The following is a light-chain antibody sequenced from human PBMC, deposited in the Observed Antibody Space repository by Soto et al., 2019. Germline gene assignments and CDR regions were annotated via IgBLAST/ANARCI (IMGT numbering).Light chain of an antibody. CDR1: SSDIGAYNY. CDR3: SSYTTGTHYV. V-gene: IGLV2-14*01. J-gene: IGLJ1*01. CDR2: EVT. Sequence: QSAPRHPASACPSRGDSISICCTGTSSDIGAYNYVSWYQQHPGKAPKLMIYEVTNRPSGVSNRFSGSKSGNTASLTISGLQAEEEADYYCSSYTTGTHYVFGTGTKVTVL.